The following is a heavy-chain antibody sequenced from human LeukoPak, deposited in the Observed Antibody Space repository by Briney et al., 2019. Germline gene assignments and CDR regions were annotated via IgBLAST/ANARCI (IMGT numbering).Heavy chain of an antibody. CDR2: IWYDGSNK. Sequence: GGSLRLSCAASGFTFSSYGMHWVRQAPGKGLEWVAVIWYDGSNKYYADSVKGRFTISRDNSKNTLYLQMNSLRAEDTAVYYCARDHGSGWYGGNDWGQGTLVTVSS. V-gene: IGHV3-33*01. CDR3: ARDHGSGWYGGND. CDR1: GFTFSSYG. J-gene: IGHJ4*02. D-gene: IGHD6-19*01.